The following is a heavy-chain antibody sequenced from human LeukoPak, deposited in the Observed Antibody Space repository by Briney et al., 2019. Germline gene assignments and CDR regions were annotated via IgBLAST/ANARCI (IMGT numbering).Heavy chain of an antibody. J-gene: IGHJ4*02. CDR1: GNTFTSYG. CDR3: ARGDGASGSYSPVGDY. CDR2: ISGYNGNT. Sequence: ASVKVSCKASGNTFTSYGITWVRQAPGQGLEWMGWISGYNGNTNYAQKLQGRVTMTTDTSTSTAYMELRSLRSDDTAVYYCARGDGASGSYSPVGDYWGQGTLVTVSS. V-gene: IGHV1-18*01. D-gene: IGHD1-26*01.